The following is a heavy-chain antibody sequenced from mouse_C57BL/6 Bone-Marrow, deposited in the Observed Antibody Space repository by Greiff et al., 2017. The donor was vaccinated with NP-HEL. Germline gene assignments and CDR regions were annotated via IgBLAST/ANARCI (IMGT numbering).Heavy chain of an antibody. Sequence: EVQGVESGGGLVKPGGSLKLSCAASGFTFSSYAMSWVRQTPEKRLEWVATISDGGSYTYYPDNVKGRFTISRDNAKNNLYLQMSHLNSEDTAMYYCARDPYYYGSSYYFDYWGQGTTLTVSS. CDR3: ARDPYYYGSSYYFDY. CDR2: ISDGGSYT. D-gene: IGHD1-1*01. CDR1: GFTFSSYA. J-gene: IGHJ2*01. V-gene: IGHV5-4*01.